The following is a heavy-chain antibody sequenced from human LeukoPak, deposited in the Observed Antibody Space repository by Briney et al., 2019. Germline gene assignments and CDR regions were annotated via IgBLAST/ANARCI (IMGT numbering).Heavy chain of an antibody. V-gene: IGHV1-69*06. D-gene: IGHD4-11*01. J-gene: IGHJ6*03. CDR3: ARGRVSSSTWYSTYYYFFYMDF. CDR1: GGTFSSYA. Sequence: GASVKVSCKASGGTFSSYAISWVRQAPGQGLEWMGGIIPIFGTANYAQKFQGRVTITADKSTSTAYMELSSLRSEDTAVYYCARGRVSSSTWYSTYYYFFYMDFWGKGTTVTVSS. CDR2: IIPIFGTA.